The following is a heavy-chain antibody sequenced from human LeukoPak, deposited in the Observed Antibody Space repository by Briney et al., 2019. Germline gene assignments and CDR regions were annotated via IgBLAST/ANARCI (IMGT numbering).Heavy chain of an antibody. J-gene: IGHJ6*02. CDR2: IYDSGST. CDR3: ARVGGANYYYYGMDV. V-gene: IGHV4-59*01. Sequence: PSETLSLTCTVSGGSISSYYWSWIRQPPGKGLEWIGYIYDSGSTNYNPSLKSRVTISVDTSKNQFSLKLSSVTAADTAVYYCARVGGANYYYYGMDVWGQGTTVTVSS. D-gene: IGHD4-17*01. CDR1: GGSISSYY.